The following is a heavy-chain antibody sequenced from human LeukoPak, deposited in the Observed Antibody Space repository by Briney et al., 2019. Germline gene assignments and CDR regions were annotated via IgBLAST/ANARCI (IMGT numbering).Heavy chain of an antibody. D-gene: IGHD2-2*02. Sequence: GGSLRLPCAASGFTFRSYGMNWVRQAPGKGLEGVSGFSWNTGSTLYADSVKGRFHISSANSRDTLSLQMNSQRGEDPAVYFCARGGMRGKISYTYYYLDVWGQGTLVTVSS. CDR1: GFTFRSYG. CDR3: ARGGMRGKISYTYYYLDV. J-gene: IGHJ6*03. CDR2: FSWNTGST. V-gene: IGHV3-23*01.